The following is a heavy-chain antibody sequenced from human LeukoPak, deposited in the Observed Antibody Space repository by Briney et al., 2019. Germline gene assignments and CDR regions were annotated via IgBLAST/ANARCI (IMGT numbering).Heavy chain of an antibody. V-gene: IGHV3-53*01. CDR2: IYSGGST. CDR3: ARDSYYGSGIDY. Sequence: GGSLRLSCAASGFTVSSNYMSWVRQAPGKGLEWVSVIYSGGSTYYADSVKGRFTISRDNSKNTLYLQMNSLRAEDTAVYYCARDSYYGSGIDYWGQGTLVTVSS. J-gene: IGHJ4*02. D-gene: IGHD3-10*01. CDR1: GFTVSSNY.